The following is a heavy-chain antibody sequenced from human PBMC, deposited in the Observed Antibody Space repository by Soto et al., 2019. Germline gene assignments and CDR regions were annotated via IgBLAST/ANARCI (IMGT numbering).Heavy chain of an antibody. Sequence: GKGLVWIGYIYYSGSTNYNPSLKSRVTISVDTSKNQFSLKLSSVTAADTAVYYFARHRLGATSYYYMGVGVKANPFSVPS. J-gene: IGHJ6*03. D-gene: IGHD6-6*01. V-gene: IGHV4-59*08. CDR2: IYYSGST. CDR3: ARHRLGATSYYYMGV.